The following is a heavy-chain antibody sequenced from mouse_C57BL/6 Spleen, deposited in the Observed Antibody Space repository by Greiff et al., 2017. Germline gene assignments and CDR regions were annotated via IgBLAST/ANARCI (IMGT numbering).Heavy chain of an antibody. CDR2: FYPGSGSI. Sequence: VQGVESGAELVKPGASVKLSCKASGYTFTEYTIHWVKQRSGQGLEWIGWFYPGSGSIKYNEKFKDKATLTADKSSSTVYMELSRLTSEDSAVYFCARHEDKNYGYDRGYAMDYWGQGTSVTVSS. CDR1: GYTFTEYT. CDR3: ARHEDKNYGYDRGYAMDY. D-gene: IGHD2-2*01. V-gene: IGHV1-62-2*01. J-gene: IGHJ4*01.